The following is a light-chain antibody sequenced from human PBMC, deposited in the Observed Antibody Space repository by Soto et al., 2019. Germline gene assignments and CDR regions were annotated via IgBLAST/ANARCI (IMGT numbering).Light chain of an antibody. Sequence: EIVLTQSPGTLSLSPGERATLSCRASQSISSSYLAWYQQKPGQAPRLLIYGASSRATGIPDRFSGSGSGTDSTLTISRLEPEDFAVYYCQQYAKTFGQGTKVDIK. J-gene: IGKJ1*01. CDR1: QSISSSY. CDR2: GAS. V-gene: IGKV3-20*01. CDR3: QQYAKT.